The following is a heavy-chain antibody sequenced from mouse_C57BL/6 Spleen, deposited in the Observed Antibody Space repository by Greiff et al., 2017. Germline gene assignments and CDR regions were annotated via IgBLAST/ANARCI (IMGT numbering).Heavy chain of an antibody. CDR2: INPSNGGT. D-gene: IGHD1-1*01. CDR1: GYTFTSYW. CDR3: ARFTTVVADAMDY. J-gene: IGHJ4*01. V-gene: IGHV1-53*01. Sequence: QVQLQQPGTELVKPGASVKLSCKASGYTFTSYWMHWVKQRPGQGLEWIGNINPSNGGTNYNEKFKSKATLTVDKSSSTAYMQRSSLTSEDSAVYYCARFTTVVADAMDYWGQGTSVTVSS.